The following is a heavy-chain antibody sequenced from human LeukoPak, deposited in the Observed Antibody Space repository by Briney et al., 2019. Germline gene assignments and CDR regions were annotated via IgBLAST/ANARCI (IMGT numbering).Heavy chain of an antibody. J-gene: IGHJ5*02. D-gene: IGHD3-3*01. CDR3: AGHIASIFGVLKP. Sequence: PSETLSLTCTVSGGSISSSYYWGWIRQPPGKGLEWIGSISYSGSTYYNSSLKSRVTISVDTSKNQFSLKLSSVTAADTAVYYCAGHIASIFGVLKPWGQGTLVTVSS. CDR2: ISYSGST. CDR1: GGSISSSYY. V-gene: IGHV4-39*01.